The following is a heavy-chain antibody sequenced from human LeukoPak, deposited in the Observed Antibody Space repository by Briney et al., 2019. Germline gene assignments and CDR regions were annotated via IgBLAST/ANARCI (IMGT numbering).Heavy chain of an antibody. CDR2: IYSSGST. CDR1: GGSIGSYY. D-gene: IGHD6-19*01. J-gene: IGHJ4*02. Sequence: SETLSLTCTVSGGSIGSYYWSWIRQPPGKGLEWIGYIYSSGSTNYNPSLKSRVTISLDTSKNQFSLKLSFVTAADTAVYYCARAVAERAPFGYWGQGSLVTVSS. V-gene: IGHV4-59*01. CDR3: ARAVAERAPFGY.